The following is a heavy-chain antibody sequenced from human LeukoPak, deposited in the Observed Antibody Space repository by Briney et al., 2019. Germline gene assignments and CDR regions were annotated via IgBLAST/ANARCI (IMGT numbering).Heavy chain of an antibody. D-gene: IGHD3-16*01. CDR2: ISGTGGNT. J-gene: IGHJ4*02. CDR3: ATRGGGIVYFDY. Sequence: GGSLRLSCAASGFTFSSYAMSWVRQAPGKGLEWVSGISGTGGNTYYTDSVKGRFTISRDNAKDSLYLQMDSLRVEDTAVYYCATRGGGIVYFDYWGQGTLVPVSS. V-gene: IGHV3-23*01. CDR1: GFTFSSYA.